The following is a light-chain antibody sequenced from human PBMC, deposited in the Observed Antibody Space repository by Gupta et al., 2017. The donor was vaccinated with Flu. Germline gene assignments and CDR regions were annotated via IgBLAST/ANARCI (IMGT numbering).Light chain of an antibody. J-gene: IGLJ2*01. CDR2: ENT. CDR1: SSNIGAGYD. Sequence: QSVLTQPPSVSGAPAQRVTISCTGTSSNIGAGYDVHWYQQLPGTAPKVLIYENTKRPSGVPDRFSSSTSGPSAYLAITGLQAEDEGDYYCQSFDSRLTVVFGGGTKLTVL. CDR3: QSFDSRLTVV. V-gene: IGLV1-40*01.